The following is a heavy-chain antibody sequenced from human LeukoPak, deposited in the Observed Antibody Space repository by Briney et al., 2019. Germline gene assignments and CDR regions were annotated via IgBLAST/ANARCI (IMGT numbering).Heavy chain of an antibody. J-gene: IGHJ4*02. CDR1: GFTFSSYA. V-gene: IGHV3-30*04. CDR2: ISYDGSNK. D-gene: IGHD6-19*01. CDR3: VAGTFDYFDY. Sequence: PGGSLRLSCAASGFTFSSYAMHWVRQAPGKGLEWVAVISYDGSNKYYADSVKGRFTISRDNSKNTLYLQMNSLRAEDTAVYRGVAGTFDYFDYWGQGTLVTVSS.